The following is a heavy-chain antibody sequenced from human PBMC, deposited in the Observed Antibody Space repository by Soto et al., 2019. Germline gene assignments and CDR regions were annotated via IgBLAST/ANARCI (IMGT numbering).Heavy chain of an antibody. Sequence: QVHLQQSGPGLVKPSQTLSLTCAISGDRVTSNSAAWNWIRQSPSRGLEWLGRTYYRAKWYNDYALSVKSRITINAATSKNQFSLQLNSVTPEDTAVYYCARDTSSDGYYFDYWGQGTLITVYS. CDR1: GDRVTSNSAA. CDR2: TYYRAKWYN. V-gene: IGHV6-1*01. J-gene: IGHJ4*02. CDR3: ARDTSSDGYYFDY. D-gene: IGHD2-2*01.